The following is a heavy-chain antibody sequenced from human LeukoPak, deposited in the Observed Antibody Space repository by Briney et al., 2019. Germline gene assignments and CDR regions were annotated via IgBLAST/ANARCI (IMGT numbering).Heavy chain of an antibody. CDR1: GVTFSYYW. V-gene: IGHV3-74*01. D-gene: IGHD5-12*01. CDR3: VREGGYDPFEN. Sequence: PGGSLRLSCAASGVTFSYYWMHWVRQAPGKRLVWVSRIDSDGSSTSYAGSVKGRFTTSRDNAKNTLYLQMNSLRAEDTALYYCVREGGYDPFENWGQGTLVTVSS. J-gene: IGHJ4*02. CDR2: IDSDGSST.